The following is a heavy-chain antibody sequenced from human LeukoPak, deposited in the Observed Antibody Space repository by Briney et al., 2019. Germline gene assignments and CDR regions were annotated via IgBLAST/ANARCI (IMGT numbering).Heavy chain of an antibody. CDR2: INPNSGGT. V-gene: IGHV1-2*02. D-gene: IGHD2-2*02. Sequence: GASVRVSCKASGYTFTGYYMHWVRQAPGQGLEWMGWINPNSGGTNYAQKFQGRVTMTRDTSISTAYMELSRLRSDDTAVYYCARDHVVPAAIWVGPLGDYYGMDVWGQGTTVTVSS. J-gene: IGHJ6*02. CDR1: GYTFTGYY. CDR3: ARDHVVPAAIWVGPLGDYYGMDV.